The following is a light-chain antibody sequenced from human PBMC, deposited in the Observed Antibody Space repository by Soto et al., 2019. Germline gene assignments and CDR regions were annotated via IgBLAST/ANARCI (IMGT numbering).Light chain of an antibody. V-gene: IGKV1-5*03. CDR2: KAS. Sequence: DIQMTQSPSTLSGSLGDRVTIXXRASQTISSWLAWYQQKPGKAPKLXXYKASTLKSGVPSRFSGSGSGTEFTLTISSLQSEDFAVYYCQQYNNWPPITFGQGTRLEIK. CDR3: QQYNNWPPIT. J-gene: IGKJ5*01. CDR1: QTISSW.